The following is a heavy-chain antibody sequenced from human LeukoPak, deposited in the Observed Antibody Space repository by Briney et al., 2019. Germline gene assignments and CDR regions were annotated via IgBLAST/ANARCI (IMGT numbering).Heavy chain of an antibody. J-gene: IGHJ4*02. Sequence: GGSLRLSCVASGFTFSTYSFNWVRQAPGKGLEWVSYISNDDIVYADSVKGRFTISRDNAKTSPFLQMNSLRAEDTAIYYCARDSGWSFDYWGQGILVTVFS. D-gene: IGHD6-19*01. CDR2: ISNDDI. CDR1: GFTFSTYS. CDR3: ARDSGWSFDY. V-gene: IGHV3-48*01.